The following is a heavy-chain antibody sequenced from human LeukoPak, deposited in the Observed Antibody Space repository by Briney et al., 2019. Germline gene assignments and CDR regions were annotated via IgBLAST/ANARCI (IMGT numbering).Heavy chain of an antibody. CDR1: GGSISSGSYY. V-gene: IGHV4-39*07. Sequence: SETLSLTCTVSGGSISSGSYYWGWIRQPPGKGLEWIGSIYYSGSTYYNPSLKSRVTISVDTSKNQFSLKLSSMTAADTAVYYCTRHLGWEPTGDWGQGTLVTVSS. CDR2: IYYSGST. CDR3: TRHLGWEPTGD. D-gene: IGHD1-26*01. J-gene: IGHJ4*02.